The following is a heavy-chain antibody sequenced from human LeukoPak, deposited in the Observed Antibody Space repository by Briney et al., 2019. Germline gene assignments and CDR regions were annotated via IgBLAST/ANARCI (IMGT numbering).Heavy chain of an antibody. J-gene: IGHJ4*02. CDR2: ISAYNGNT. V-gene: IGHV1-18*01. D-gene: IGHD6-6*01. CDR3: ARGGSYSSSSY. Sequence: EASVKVSCKASGYTFTSYGISWVRQAPGQGLEWMGWISAYNGNTNYAQKLKGRVTMNTDTSTSTDYMELKSLRSDDTAVYYCARGGSYSSSSYWGQGTLVTVSS. CDR1: GYTFTSYG.